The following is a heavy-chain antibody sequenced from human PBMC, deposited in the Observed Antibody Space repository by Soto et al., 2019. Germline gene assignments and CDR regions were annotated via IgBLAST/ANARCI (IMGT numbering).Heavy chain of an antibody. Sequence: PGGSLSLSCAASGFTFSSYSMNWVRQAPGKGLEWVSSISSSSSYIYYADSVKGRFTISRDNAKNSLYLQMNSLRAEDTAVYYCARDHLAARPYPRPRKNNWFDPWGQGTLVTVSS. D-gene: IGHD6-6*01. CDR3: ARDHLAARPYPRPRKNNWFDP. V-gene: IGHV3-21*01. CDR1: GFTFSSYS. CDR2: ISSSSSYI. J-gene: IGHJ5*02.